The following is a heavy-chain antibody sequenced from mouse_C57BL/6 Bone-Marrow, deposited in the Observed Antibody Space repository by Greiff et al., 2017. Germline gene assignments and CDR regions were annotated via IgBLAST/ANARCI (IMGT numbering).Heavy chain of an antibody. D-gene: IGHD1-1*01. V-gene: IGHV14-4*01. Sequence: EVTLVESGAELVRPGASVKLSCTASGFNIKDDYMHWVKQRPEQGLEWIGWIDPENGDTEYASQFQGKATITADTASNTAYLQLSSLTSEDTAAYDCTTATVVATDYAMDYWGQGTSVTVSS. CDR2: IDPENGDT. CDR1: GFNIKDDY. CDR3: TTATVVATDYAMDY. J-gene: IGHJ4*01.